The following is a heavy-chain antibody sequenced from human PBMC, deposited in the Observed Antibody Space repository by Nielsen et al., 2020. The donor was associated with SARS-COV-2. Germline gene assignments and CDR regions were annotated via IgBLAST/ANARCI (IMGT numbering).Heavy chain of an antibody. CDR1: GGSISSNFYY. D-gene: IGHD1-26*01. Sequence: SETLSLTCSVSGGSISSNFYYRGWIRQPPGKGLEWLGSHYYGGSTYYNPSLKSRVTISVDTSKNQFSLRLTSVTAADTAVYYCARHRQWELLGIDYWGQGTLVTVSS. V-gene: IGHV4-39*01. CDR2: HYYGGST. J-gene: IGHJ4*02. CDR3: ARHRQWELLGIDY.